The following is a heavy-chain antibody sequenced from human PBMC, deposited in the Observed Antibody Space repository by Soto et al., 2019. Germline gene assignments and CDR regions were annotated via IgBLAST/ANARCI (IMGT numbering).Heavy chain of an antibody. CDR1: GYTFTSYA. CDR3: ARDGEDFWSGSTYNYYYYGMDV. D-gene: IGHD3-3*01. V-gene: IGHV7-4-1*01. CDR2: INTNTGNP. J-gene: IGHJ6*04. Sequence: GASVKVSCKASGYTFTSYAMNLVRQAPGRGLEWMGWINTNTGNPTYAQGFKGRFVFSLDTSVSTAYLQICSLKAEDTAVYYCARDGEDFWSGSTYNYYYYGMDVWGKGTTVTVSS.